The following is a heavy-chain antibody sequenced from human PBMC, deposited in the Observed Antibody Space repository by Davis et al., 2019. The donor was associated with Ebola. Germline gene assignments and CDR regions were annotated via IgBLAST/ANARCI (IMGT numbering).Heavy chain of an antibody. CDR3: ARETSSYAPFDY. D-gene: IGHD4-17*01. CDR1: GFTFSTYW. CDR2: IKQDGSEK. V-gene: IGHV3-7*01. J-gene: IGHJ4*02. Sequence: GESLKISCAASGFTFSTYWMTWVRQAPGKGLEWVANIKQDGSEKYYVDSVKGRFTISRDNAKNSLYLQMNSLRAEDTAVYYCARETSSYAPFDYWGQGTLVTVSS.